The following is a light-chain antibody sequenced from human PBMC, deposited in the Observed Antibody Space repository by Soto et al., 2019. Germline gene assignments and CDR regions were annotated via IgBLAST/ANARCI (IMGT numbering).Light chain of an antibody. CDR2: RAS. Sequence: EILLTQSPATLAVSPGEGATLSCRASQSVRDNLAWYQQKPGQAPRLLIYRASTRATGVPARFSGSGSGTEFTLTISSLQSEDVSVFYCQQYNRWPRPFGQGTKVDIX. V-gene: IGKV3-15*01. CDR3: QQYNRWPRP. J-gene: IGKJ1*01. CDR1: QSVRDN.